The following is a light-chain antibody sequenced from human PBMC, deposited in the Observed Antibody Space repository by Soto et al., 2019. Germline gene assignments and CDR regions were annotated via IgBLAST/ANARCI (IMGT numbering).Light chain of an antibody. CDR2: DVS. Sequence: QSALTQPASVSGSPGQSITISCTGTSSDVGGYNYVSWYQQHPGKAPKLMIYDVSNRPSGVSNRFSGSKSGNTASLTISGLQAEDEADYYCSSYSSISTLVLFGGVTKLTVL. V-gene: IGLV2-14*01. CDR1: SSDVGGYNY. J-gene: IGLJ2*01. CDR3: SSYSSISTLVL.